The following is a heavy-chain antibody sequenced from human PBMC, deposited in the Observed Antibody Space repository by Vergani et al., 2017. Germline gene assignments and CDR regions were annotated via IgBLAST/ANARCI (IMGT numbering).Heavy chain of an antibody. V-gene: IGHV3-23*04. J-gene: IGHJ4*02. Sequence: VQLVESGGGVVQPGRSLRLSCAASGFTFSSYGMHWVRQAPGKGLEWVSIISDNGGTTYYADSVKGRFTISRDNSKDTLYLQMNSLRAEDTAVYYCAKGSRGYTGYFFDYWGQGTLATVSS. CDR2: ISDNGGTT. D-gene: IGHD5-12*01. CDR3: AKGSRGYTGYFFDY. CDR1: GFTFSSYG.